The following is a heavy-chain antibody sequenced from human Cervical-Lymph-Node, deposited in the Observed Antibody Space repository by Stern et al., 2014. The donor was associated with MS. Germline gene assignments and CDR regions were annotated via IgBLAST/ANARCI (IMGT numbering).Heavy chain of an antibody. CDR2: ISYDGNNK. CDR1: GFTFSSYD. V-gene: IGHV3-30-3*01. J-gene: IGHJ5*02. Sequence: VQLVESGGGVVPPGRSLRLSCAASGFTFSSYDMHWVRQAPGKGLEWLSVISYDGNNKYYADSVKGRFTISRDTSKNTLYMQMNSLRPEDTAVYYCARGVAGSGWFDPWGQGTLVTVSA. CDR3: ARGVAGSGWFDP. D-gene: IGHD6-19*01.